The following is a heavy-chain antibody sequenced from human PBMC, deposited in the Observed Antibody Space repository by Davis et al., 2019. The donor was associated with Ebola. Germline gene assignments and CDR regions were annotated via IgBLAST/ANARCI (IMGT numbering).Heavy chain of an antibody. CDR3: ARVLTIFGVRDV. J-gene: IGHJ6*02. D-gene: IGHD3-3*01. CDR2: IIPLFGTA. Sequence: SVKVSCKASGYTFTTYYIHWVRQAPGQGLEWIGGIIPLFGTAYYAQKFQGRVTITADESTTTAYMELSSLRSEDTAVYYCARVLTIFGVRDVWGQGTTVTVSS. CDR1: GYTFTTYY. V-gene: IGHV1-69*13.